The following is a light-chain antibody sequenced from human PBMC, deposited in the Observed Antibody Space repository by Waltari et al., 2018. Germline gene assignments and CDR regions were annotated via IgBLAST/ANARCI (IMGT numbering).Light chain of an antibody. V-gene: IGKV2-28*01. CDR3: MQSLLALWT. CDR1: QSLLHRNGKND. CDR2: LGS. J-gene: IGKJ1*01. Sequence: DIVMTQSPFSLPVTPGEPASISCRSSQSLLHRNGKNDLDWYLQKPGQSPQLLIYLGSNRASGVPDRFSASGSGTDFTLKISIVEAEDVGVYYCMQSLLALWTFGQGTKVEIK.